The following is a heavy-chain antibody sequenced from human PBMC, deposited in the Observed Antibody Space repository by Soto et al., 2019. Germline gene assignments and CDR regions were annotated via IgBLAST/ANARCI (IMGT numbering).Heavy chain of an antibody. J-gene: IGHJ3*02. Sequence: SVEALFKASGYNFTSYDMHRMRQAPGQGLEWMGWINPNSGGTNYAQKFQGRVTMTRDTYISTAYMELSRLRSDDTAVYYCARDRAFDIWGQGTMVTVSS. CDR1: GYNFTSYD. CDR2: INPNSGGT. CDR3: ARDRAFDI. V-gene: IGHV1-2*02.